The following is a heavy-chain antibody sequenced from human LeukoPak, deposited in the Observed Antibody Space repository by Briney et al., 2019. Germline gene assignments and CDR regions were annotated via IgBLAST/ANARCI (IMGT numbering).Heavy chain of an antibody. CDR1: GEPFSGFY. V-gene: IGHV4-34*01. J-gene: IGHJ5*02. D-gene: IGHD6-6*01. CDR3: ARDPGGIAARLLKFDP. CDR2: INHSGST. Sequence: PSETLSLTCAVYGEPFSGFYWSWIRQPPGKGLEWIGEINHSGSTNFNPSLKSRLTISVDTSKNHFSLKLSSVTGADTAVYYCARDPGGIAARLLKFDPWGQGNLVTVSS.